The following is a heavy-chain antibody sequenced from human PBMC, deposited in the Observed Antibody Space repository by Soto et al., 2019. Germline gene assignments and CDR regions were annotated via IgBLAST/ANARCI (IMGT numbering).Heavy chain of an antibody. J-gene: IGHJ5*02. V-gene: IGHV4-59*08. CDR2: IYYSGST. CDR1: GGSISSYY. CDR3: ASAAAGIPYNWFDP. Sequence: SETLSLTCTVSGGSISSYYWSWIRQPPGKGLEWIGYIYYSGSTNYNPSLKSRVTISVDTSKNQFSLKLSSVTAADTAVYYCASAAAGIPYNWFDPWGQGTLVTVS. D-gene: IGHD6-13*01.